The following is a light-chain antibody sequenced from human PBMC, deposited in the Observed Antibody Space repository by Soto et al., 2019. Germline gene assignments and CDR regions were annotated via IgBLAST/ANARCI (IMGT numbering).Light chain of an antibody. CDR2: KAS. Sequence: DIQMTQSPSTLSGSVGDRVTITCRASQTISSWLAWYQQKPGKAPKLLIYKASTLKSGVPSRFSGSGSATEFTLTISGLQSDDFATYYCQQYKDYVWTFGQGTKVDIK. CDR3: QQYKDYVWT. J-gene: IGKJ1*01. CDR1: QTISSW. V-gene: IGKV1-5*03.